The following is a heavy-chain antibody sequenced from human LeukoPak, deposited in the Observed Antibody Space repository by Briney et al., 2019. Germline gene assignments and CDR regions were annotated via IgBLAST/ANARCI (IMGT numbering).Heavy chain of an antibody. CDR3: ARGGRDYGDSDQAVVSP. V-gene: IGHV3-48*01. CDR2: ISSSSSTI. J-gene: IGHJ5*02. D-gene: IGHD4-17*01. Sequence: GGSLRLSCAASGFTFSSYSMNWVRQAPGKGLEWVSYISSSSSTIYYADSVKGRFTISRDNAKNSLYLQMNSLRAEDTAVYYCARGGRDYGDSDQAVVSPWGQGTLVTVSS. CDR1: GFTFSSYS.